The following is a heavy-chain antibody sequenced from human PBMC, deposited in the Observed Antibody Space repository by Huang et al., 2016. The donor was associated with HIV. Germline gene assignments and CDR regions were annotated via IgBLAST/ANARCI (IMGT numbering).Heavy chain of an antibody. CDR2: IYYSGDS. V-gene: IGHV4-39*01. CDR1: GGSISGSRYY. Sequence: QLQLQESGPGPVKPSATLSLTCSVSGGSISGSRYYWGWIRQPPGKGLEWIGSIYYSGDSHSSPSLKSRVTISVDTSKNQFSRKLSSVTAADTAVYYCARGQSGPSQWLASLGNYYYYMDVWGKGTTVTVSS. CDR3: ARGQSGPSQWLASLGNYYYYMDV. J-gene: IGHJ6*03. D-gene: IGHD6-19*01.